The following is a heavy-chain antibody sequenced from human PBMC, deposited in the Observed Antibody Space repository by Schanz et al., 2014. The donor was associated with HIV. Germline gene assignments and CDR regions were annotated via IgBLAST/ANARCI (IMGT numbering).Heavy chain of an antibody. CDR2: ISYDGSNK. Sequence: QVQLVESGGGVVQPGRSLILSCAASRFSFRGYGMHWVRQTPGKGLEWVAVISYDGSNKYYVDSVKGRFTISRDDSKNTLYLQMNSLRAEDTAVYYCAKSRGDSWPYGMDVWGQGTTVTVSS. V-gene: IGHV3-30*18. CDR1: RFSFRGYG. D-gene: IGHD4-17*01. J-gene: IGHJ6*02. CDR3: AKSRGDSWPYGMDV.